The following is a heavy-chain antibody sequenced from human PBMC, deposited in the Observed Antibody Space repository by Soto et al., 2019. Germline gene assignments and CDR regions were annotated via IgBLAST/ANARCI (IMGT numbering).Heavy chain of an antibody. CDR3: ARGTRHYYGSGSYYNSNWFDP. J-gene: IGHJ5*02. Sequence: SETLSLTCAVYGGSFSGYYWSWIRQPPGKGLEWIGEINHSGSTNYNASPKRRVTISVDTSKNQFSLKLSSVTAADTAVYYCARGTRHYYGSGSYYNSNWFDPWGQGTLVTVSS. V-gene: IGHV4-34*01. CDR1: GGSFSGYY. D-gene: IGHD3-10*01. CDR2: INHSGST.